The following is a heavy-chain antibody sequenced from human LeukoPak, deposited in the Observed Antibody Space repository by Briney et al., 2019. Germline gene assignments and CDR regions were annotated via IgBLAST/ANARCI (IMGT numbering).Heavy chain of an antibody. J-gene: IGHJ4*02. Sequence: ASVKVSCKASGYTFTSYGISWVRQAPGQGLEWMGWISAYNGNTNYAQMLQGRVTMTTDTSTSTAYLEVRSLRSDDTAVYYCARGVTMVRGVILSEDYWGQGNLVTVSS. D-gene: IGHD3-10*01. V-gene: IGHV1-18*01. CDR1: GYTFTSYG. CDR2: ISAYNGNT. CDR3: ARGVTMVRGVILSEDY.